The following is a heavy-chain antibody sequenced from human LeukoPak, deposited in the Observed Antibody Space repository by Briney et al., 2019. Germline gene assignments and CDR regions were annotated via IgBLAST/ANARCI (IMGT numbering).Heavy chain of an antibody. V-gene: IGHV3-48*04. CDR2: ISSSSSSI. Sequence: SGGSLRLSCAASGLSFNRYTMNWVRQAPGKGLEWVSYISSSSSSIYYADSVKGRFTISRDNAKNSLHLQMNSLRAEDTAVYYCARDIGGSYYSNWFDPWGQGTLVTVSS. D-gene: IGHD1-26*01. J-gene: IGHJ5*02. CDR1: GLSFNRYT. CDR3: ARDIGGSYYSNWFDP.